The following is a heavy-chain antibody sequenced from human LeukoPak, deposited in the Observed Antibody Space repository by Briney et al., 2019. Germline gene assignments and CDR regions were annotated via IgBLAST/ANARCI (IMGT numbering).Heavy chain of an antibody. CDR2: ISNDETKR. D-gene: IGHD4-17*01. J-gene: IGHJ4*02. CDR1: GFTFSTYA. Sequence: GGALRLSCAASGFTFSTYAMHWVRQAPGKGLEWVAVISNDETKRYYADSVKGRSTISRDNSESTLYLQMNSLRAEDTAVYYCAKDMNTVTTTFDYWGQGTLVTVSS. CDR3: AKDMNTVTTTFDY. V-gene: IGHV3-30*18.